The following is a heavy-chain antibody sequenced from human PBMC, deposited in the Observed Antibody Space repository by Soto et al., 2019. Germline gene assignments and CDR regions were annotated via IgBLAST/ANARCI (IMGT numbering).Heavy chain of an antibody. CDR3: AREGWAAAGFFDY. V-gene: IGHV1-69*13. D-gene: IGHD6-13*01. CDR2: IIPIFGTA. CDR1: GGAVSRYA. J-gene: IGHJ4*02. Sequence: SVKVSCKASGGAVSRYAISWVRQAPGQGLEWMGGIIPIFGTANYAQKFQGRVTITADESTGTAYMELSSLRSEDTAVYYCAREGWAAAGFFDYWGQGTLVTVSS.